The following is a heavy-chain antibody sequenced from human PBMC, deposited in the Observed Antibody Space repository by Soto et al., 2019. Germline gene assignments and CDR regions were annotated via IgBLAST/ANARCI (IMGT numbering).Heavy chain of an antibody. CDR2: ISGSGGST. D-gene: IGHD3-3*01. CDR1: GFTFSSYA. J-gene: IGHJ6*02. CDR3: AKVIGDFWCGYPHDYGMDV. V-gene: IGHV3-23*01. Sequence: EVQLLESGGGLVQPGGSLRLSCAASGFTFSSYAMSWVRQAPGKGLEWVSAISGSGGSTYYADSVKGRFTISRDNSKNTLYLQMNSLRAEDTAVYYCAKVIGDFWCGYPHDYGMDVWGQGTTVTVSS.